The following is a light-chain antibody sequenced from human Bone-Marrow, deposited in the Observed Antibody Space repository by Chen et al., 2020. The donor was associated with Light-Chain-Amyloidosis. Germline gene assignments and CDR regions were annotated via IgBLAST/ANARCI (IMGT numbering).Light chain of an antibody. CDR2: DDS. CDR3: QVWDRSSDRPV. CDR1: NIGSTS. J-gene: IGLJ3*02. Sequence: YVLTQPSSLSVAPGQTATIACGGNNIGSTSVHWYQQTPGQAPLLVVYDDSDRPSGIPERLSGSNSGNTATLTISRVEAGDEADYYCQVWDRSSDRPVFGGGTKLTVL. V-gene: IGLV3-21*02.